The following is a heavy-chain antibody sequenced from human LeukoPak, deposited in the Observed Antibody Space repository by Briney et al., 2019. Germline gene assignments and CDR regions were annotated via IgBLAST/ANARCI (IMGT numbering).Heavy chain of an antibody. J-gene: IGHJ6*01. D-gene: IGHD6-6*01. CDR1: GFTFSSYD. CDR3: VRLAPDYSYGMDV. V-gene: IGHV3-13*04. Sequence: GGSLRLSCAASGFTFSSYDMHWVRQATGKGLEWVSAIGTAGDTYYPASAKGRFTISTKNATNSLYLQMNSLRAGDTAVYYCVRLAPDYSYGMDVWGEGTTVTVSS. CDR2: IGTAGDT.